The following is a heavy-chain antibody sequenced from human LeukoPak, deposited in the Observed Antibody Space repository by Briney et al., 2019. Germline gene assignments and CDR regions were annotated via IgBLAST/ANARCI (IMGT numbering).Heavy chain of an antibody. CDR2: IYYSGST. D-gene: IGHD3-3*01. CDR3: ARGSPYDFWSGYYSDP. Sequence: SETLSLTCTVSGGSISSYYWSWIRQPPGKGLEWIGYIYYSGSTYYNPSLKSRVTISVDTSKNQFSLKLSSVTAADTAVYYCARGSPYDFWSGYYSDPWGQGTLVTVSS. J-gene: IGHJ5*02. CDR1: GGSISSYY. V-gene: IGHV4-59*08.